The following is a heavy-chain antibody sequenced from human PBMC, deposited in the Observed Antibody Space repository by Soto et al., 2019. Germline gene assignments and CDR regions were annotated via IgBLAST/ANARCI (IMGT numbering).Heavy chain of an antibody. V-gene: IGHV6-1*01. Sequence: PSQTLSLTCAISGDSVSTNSASWNWIRQSPSRGLEWLGRTYYRSNWYNDYAVSVKSRITINPDTSKNQFSLQLNSVTLEDTAAYYCARAGGYYGSGSYSPFDIWGQGTMVTVSS. CDR1: GDSVSTNSAS. CDR3: ARAGGYYGSGSYSPFDI. J-gene: IGHJ3*02. CDR2: TYYRSNWYN. D-gene: IGHD3-10*01.